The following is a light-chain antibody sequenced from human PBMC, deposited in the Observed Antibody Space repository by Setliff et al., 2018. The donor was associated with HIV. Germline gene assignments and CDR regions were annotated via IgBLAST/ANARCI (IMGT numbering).Light chain of an antibody. CDR2: DVS. Sequence: ALTQPASVSGSPGQSITISYTATSSDVGGYNYVSWYQQHPGKAPKLMIYDVSNRPSGVSNRFSGSKSGNTASLTISGLQAEDEADYYCSSYTSSTTPYVFGTGTKVTVL. CDR3: SSYTSSTTPYV. CDR1: SSDVGGYNY. V-gene: IGLV2-14*03. J-gene: IGLJ1*01.